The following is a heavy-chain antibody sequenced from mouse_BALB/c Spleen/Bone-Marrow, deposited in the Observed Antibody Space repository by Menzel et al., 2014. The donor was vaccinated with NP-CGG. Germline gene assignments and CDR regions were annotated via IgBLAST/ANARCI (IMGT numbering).Heavy chain of an antibody. D-gene: IGHD1-2*01. CDR2: INPSNGGT. V-gene: IGHV1S81*02. Sequence: QVQLKQSGAELVKPGASVKLSCKASGYTFTSYYMYWVKQRPGQGLEWIGEINPSNGGTNFNEKFKSKATLTVDKSSSTAYMQLSSLTFEDSAIYYCTRPYYGYVEYAYWGQGTQVTVSA. J-gene: IGHJ3*01. CDR1: GYTFTSYY. CDR3: TRPYYGYVEYAY.